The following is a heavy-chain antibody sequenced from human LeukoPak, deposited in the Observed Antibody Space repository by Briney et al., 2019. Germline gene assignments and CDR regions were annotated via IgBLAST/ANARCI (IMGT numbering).Heavy chain of an antibody. J-gene: IGHJ4*02. CDR3: AKVRGLMATTRCYFDY. V-gene: IGHV4-39*07. Sequence: PSETLSLTCTVSGGFISSNSNFWAWIRQPPGKGLEWIGTISYSGSTSYDPSLRSRVTISVATSKNQFSLKLSSVTAADTAVYYCAKVRGLMATTRCYFDYWGQGTLVTVSS. D-gene: IGHD5-24*01. CDR2: ISYSGST. CDR1: GGFISSNSNF.